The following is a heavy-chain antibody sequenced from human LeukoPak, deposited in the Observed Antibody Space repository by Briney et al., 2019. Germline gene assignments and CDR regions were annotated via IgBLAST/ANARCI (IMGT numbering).Heavy chain of an antibody. Sequence: PGRSLRPSCAAAGFSVVDYGMRCVRLAARGGLEWASGIRWNGGSTGYADSGKGRFTISRDNAKTSLYLQMDSLSAEDTAVYHCARVGAGPPLYRWNYYYYYMVVWGKGATVTVSS. D-gene: IGHD3-16*01. J-gene: IGHJ6*03. CDR3: ARVGAGPPLYRWNYYYYYMVV. CDR2: IRWNGGST. V-gene: IGHV3-20*01. CDR1: GFSVVDYG.